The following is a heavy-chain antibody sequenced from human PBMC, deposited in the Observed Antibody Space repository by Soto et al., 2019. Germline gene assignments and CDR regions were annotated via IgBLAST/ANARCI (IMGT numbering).Heavy chain of an antibody. Sequence: QVQLVESGGGVVQPGRSLRLSCVVSGFSFSDYGMHWVRQAPGKGLEWVAVIPYDGSNQYYADSVKGRFTISRDNSKNTLYLQMNSLRAEDTAVYYCAKDPEYRRSPLRNYFDYWGQGTLVTVSS. CDR3: AKDPEYRRSPLRNYFDY. D-gene: IGHD6-6*01. CDR2: IPYDGSNQ. CDR1: GFSFSDYG. V-gene: IGHV3-30*18. J-gene: IGHJ4*02.